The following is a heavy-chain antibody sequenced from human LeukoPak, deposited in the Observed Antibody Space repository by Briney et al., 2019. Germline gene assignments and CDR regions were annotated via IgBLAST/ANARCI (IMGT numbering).Heavy chain of an antibody. CDR3: ASQGKDCSGGSCYSGVRYFDY. D-gene: IGHD2-15*01. J-gene: IGHJ4*02. CDR1: GGSFSGYY. CDR2: INHSGST. Sequence: SETLSLTCAVCGGSFSGYYWSWIRQPPGKGLEWIGEINHSGSTNYNPSLKSRVTISVDTSKNQFSLKLSSVTAADTAVYYCASQGKDCSGGSCYSGVRYFDYWGQGTLVTVSS. V-gene: IGHV4-34*01.